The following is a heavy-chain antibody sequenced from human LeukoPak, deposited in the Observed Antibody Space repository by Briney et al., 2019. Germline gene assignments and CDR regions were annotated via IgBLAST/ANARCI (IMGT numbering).Heavy chain of an antibody. Sequence: SGTLSLTCAVSGGSISSSNWWSWVRQPPGKGLEWIGEIYHSGSTNYNPSLKSRVTISVDTSKNQFSLKLSSVTAADTAVYYCASPLRYCSSTSCFFTNDAFDIWGQGTMVTVSS. CDR3: ASPLRYCSSTSCFFTNDAFDI. D-gene: IGHD2-2*01. J-gene: IGHJ3*02. CDR1: GGSISSSNW. V-gene: IGHV4-4*02. CDR2: IYHSGST.